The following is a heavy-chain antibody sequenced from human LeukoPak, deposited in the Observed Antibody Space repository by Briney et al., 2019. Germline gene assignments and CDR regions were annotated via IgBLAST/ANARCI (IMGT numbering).Heavy chain of an antibody. CDR1: GGTFISYA. Sequence: SVKVSCKASGGTFISYAISGVRQAPGQGLEGMGGIIPIFGTANYAQKFQGRVTITADESTSTAYMELSSLRSEDTAVYYCARGTAGWLQFLFDYWGQGTLVTVSS. D-gene: IGHD5-24*01. CDR2: IIPIFGTA. CDR3: ARGTAGWLQFLFDY. J-gene: IGHJ4*02. V-gene: IGHV1-69*13.